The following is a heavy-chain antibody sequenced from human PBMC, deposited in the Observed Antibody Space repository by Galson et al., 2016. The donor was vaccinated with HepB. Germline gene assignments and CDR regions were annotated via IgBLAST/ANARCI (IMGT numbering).Heavy chain of an antibody. D-gene: IGHD2-21*02. CDR1: GFTFSAYA. V-gene: IGHV3-30*04. CDR2: MSYDGTNT. Sequence: SLRLSCAASGFTFSAYAVHWVRQAPGKGLEWVALMSYDGTNTHYADSVKGRFTISRDISQTTTPLQMNSLRAEDTAVYYCAGEYGGREGDSYTYYYSYYGMDVWGQGTTVTVS. CDR3: AGEYGGREGDSYTYYYSYYGMDV. J-gene: IGHJ6*02.